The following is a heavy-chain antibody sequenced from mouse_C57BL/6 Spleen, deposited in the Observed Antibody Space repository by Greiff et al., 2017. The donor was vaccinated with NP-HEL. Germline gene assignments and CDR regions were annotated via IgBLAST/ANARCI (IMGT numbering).Heavy chain of an antibody. D-gene: IGHD2-4*01. V-gene: IGHV1-15*01. Sequence: VQLQQSGAELVRPGASVTLSCKASGYTFTDYEMHWVKQTPVHGLEWIGAIDPETGGTTYNQKFKGKAILTADKSSSTAYMKLRSLTSEDSAVYYCTRKEDDDGGFAYWGQGTLLTVSA. J-gene: IGHJ3*01. CDR1: GYTFTDYE. CDR2: IDPETGGT. CDR3: TRKEDDDGGFAY.